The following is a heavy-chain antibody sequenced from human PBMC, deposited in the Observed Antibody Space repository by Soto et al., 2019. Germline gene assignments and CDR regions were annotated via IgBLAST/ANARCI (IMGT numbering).Heavy chain of an antibody. J-gene: IGHJ4*02. CDR3: ARDHYDILTGYYTPGPFDY. Sequence: QVQLVQSGAEVKKPGSSVKVSCKASGGTFSSYAISWVRQAPGQGLEWMGGIIPIFGTANYAQKFQGRVTITEDESTSTAYMELSSLRSEDTAVYYCARDHYDILTGYYTPGPFDYWGQGTLVTVSS. CDR1: GGTFSSYA. V-gene: IGHV1-69*01. CDR2: IIPIFGTA. D-gene: IGHD3-9*01.